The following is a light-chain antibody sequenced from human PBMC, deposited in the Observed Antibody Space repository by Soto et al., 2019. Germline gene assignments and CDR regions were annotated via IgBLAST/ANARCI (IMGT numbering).Light chain of an antibody. CDR2: AAS. CDR1: QGIIND. J-gene: IGKJ3*01. V-gene: IGKV1-9*01. CDR3: QQFNSDPFT. Sequence: DIQLTQSPSFLSASVGDRVTITCRASQGIINDLAWYQQKPGKAPKLLIYAASILQRGVPSTFSGSGFGTEFTLTISSLQPEDFATYFCQQFNSDPFTFGPGTTVDFK.